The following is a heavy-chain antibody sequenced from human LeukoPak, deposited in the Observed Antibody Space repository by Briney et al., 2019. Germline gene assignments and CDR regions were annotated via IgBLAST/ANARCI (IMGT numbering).Heavy chain of an antibody. J-gene: IGHJ4*02. CDR1: GGSISSSSYH. CDR2: IYYSGST. V-gene: IGHV4-39*07. Sequence: SETLSLTCTVSGGSISSSSYHWGWIRQPPGKGLEWIGSIYYSGSTYYNPSLKSRVTISVDTSKNQFSLKLSSVTAADTAVYYCARDLKIYGGSFDYWGQGTLVTVSS. D-gene: IGHD4-23*01. CDR3: ARDLKIYGGSFDY.